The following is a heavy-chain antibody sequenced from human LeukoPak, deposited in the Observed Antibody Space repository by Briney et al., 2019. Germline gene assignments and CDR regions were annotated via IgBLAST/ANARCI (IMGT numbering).Heavy chain of an antibody. CDR1: GFTFSSYA. D-gene: IGHD2-2*02. J-gene: IGHJ4*02. V-gene: IGHV3-23*01. CDR2: ISGSGGST. Sequence: PGGSLRLSCAASGFTFSSYAMSWVRQAPGKGLEWVSAISGSGGSTYYADSVKGRFTISRDNSKNTLYLQMNSLRAEDTAVYYCAEVGSEYQLLYVRFDYWGQGTLVTVSS. CDR3: AEVGSEYQLLYVRFDY.